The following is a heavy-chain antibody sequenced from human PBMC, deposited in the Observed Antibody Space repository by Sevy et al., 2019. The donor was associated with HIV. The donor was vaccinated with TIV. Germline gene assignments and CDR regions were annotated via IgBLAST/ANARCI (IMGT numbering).Heavy chain of an antibody. D-gene: IGHD2-15*01. Sequence: SETLSLTCTVSGGSISSYYWSWIRQPPGKGLEWIGYIYYSGSTNYNPSLKSRVTISVDTSKNQFSLKLSSVTAADTAVYYCARQVGDIVVAYFDYWGQGTLVIVSS. V-gene: IGHV4-59*08. CDR3: ARQVGDIVVAYFDY. CDR1: GGSISSYY. CDR2: IYYSGST. J-gene: IGHJ4*02.